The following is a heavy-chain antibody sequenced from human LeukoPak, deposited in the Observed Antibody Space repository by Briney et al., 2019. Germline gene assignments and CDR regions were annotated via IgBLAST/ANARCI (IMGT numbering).Heavy chain of an antibody. CDR2: IYSGDRT. CDR1: GFTVSAYS. CDR3: ATYRQVLLPFES. V-gene: IGHV3-53*01. Sequence: PGGSLRLSCAASGFTVSAYSMGWVRQAPGKGLEWLSLIYSGDRTYHADSVKGRFTVSRDDSENTLSLQMNSLRAEDTAIYYCATYRQVLLPFESWGQGTLVTVSS. D-gene: IGHD5-18*01. J-gene: IGHJ4*02.